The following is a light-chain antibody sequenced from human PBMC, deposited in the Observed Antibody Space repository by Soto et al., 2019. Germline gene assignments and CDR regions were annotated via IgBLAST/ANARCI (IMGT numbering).Light chain of an antibody. Sequence: QSVLTQPPSASGSPGQSVTISCTGSSSDVGGYNYVSWYQQHPGKAPKLMIYEVSKRPSGVPDRLSGSESGNTASLSVSGLQDEDEANYYCSSYGGSNTEVFGGGPKQTVL. CDR3: SSYGGSNTEV. CDR1: SSDVGGYNY. CDR2: EVS. V-gene: IGLV2-8*01. J-gene: IGLJ2*01.